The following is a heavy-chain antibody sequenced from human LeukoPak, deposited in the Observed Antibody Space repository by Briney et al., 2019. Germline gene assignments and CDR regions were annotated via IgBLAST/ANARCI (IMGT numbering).Heavy chain of an antibody. CDR2: ITPTGNTF. CDR3: ARSLTSYEPLCAY. J-gene: IGHJ4*02. Sequence: GGSLRLSCEGSGFTFTTYSLTWVRQVPGKGLEWISYITPTGNTFYYADSVKGRFTISRDNAKNSLFLQMNSLRVEDTAVYYCARSLTSYEPLCAYGGQGTQVTVSS. V-gene: IGHV3-48*01. CDR1: GFTFTTYS. D-gene: IGHD3-3*01.